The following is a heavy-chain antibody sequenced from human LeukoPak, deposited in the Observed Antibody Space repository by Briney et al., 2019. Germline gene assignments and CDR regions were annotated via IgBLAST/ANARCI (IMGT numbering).Heavy chain of an antibody. CDR1: GGSISSYY. CDR2: IFYRGST. CDR3: ARHVWLQPFDY. D-gene: IGHD3-9*01. V-gene: IGHV4-59*08. Sequence: SETLSLTCTVSGGSISSYYWSWIRQPPGKRLEWIGYIFYRGSTNYNPSLKSRVTISVDASKNQFSLKLSSVTAADTAVYYCARHVWLQPFDYWGQGTLVTVSS. J-gene: IGHJ4*02.